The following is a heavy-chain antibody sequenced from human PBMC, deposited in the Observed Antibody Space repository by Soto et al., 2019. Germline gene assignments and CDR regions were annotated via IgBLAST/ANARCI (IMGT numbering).Heavy chain of an antibody. CDR1: GGTFSSYA. CDR3: AREREGIAAAGTLFDY. D-gene: IGHD6-13*01. J-gene: IGHJ4*02. Sequence: GASVKVSCKASGGTFSSYAISWVRQAPGQGLEWVGGIIPIFGTANYAQKFQGRVTITADESTSTAYMELSSLRSEDTAVYYCAREREGIAAAGTLFDYWGQGTLVTVSS. CDR2: IIPIFGTA. V-gene: IGHV1-69*13.